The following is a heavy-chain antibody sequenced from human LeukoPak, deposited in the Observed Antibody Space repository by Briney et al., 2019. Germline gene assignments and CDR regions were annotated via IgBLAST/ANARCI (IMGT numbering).Heavy chain of an antibody. CDR3: ARVGTYYYDSSGYLDAFDI. J-gene: IGHJ3*02. Sequence: ASVKVFCNASGYTFTSYGIGGARQAPGQGREGMGWNSAYKCNTNYAQKLQGRVTMTTDTSTSTAYMELTSLRSDDTAVYYCARVGTYYYDSSGYLDAFDIWGQGTRVTVSS. CDR1: GYTFTSYG. D-gene: IGHD3-22*01. V-gene: IGHV1-18*01. CDR2: NSAYKCNT.